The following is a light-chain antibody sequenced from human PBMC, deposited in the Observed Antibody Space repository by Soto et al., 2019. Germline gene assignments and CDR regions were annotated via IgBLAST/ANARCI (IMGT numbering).Light chain of an antibody. CDR2: DIS. Sequence: ETVMTQFPAPLSVSPGERATLSCRASQYVSTNLAWYQQQPGQPPRLLIYDISNRATGIPARFSGSGSGTDFTLTISSLEPEDFAVYYCQQRSNWPRTFGQGTKVDI. CDR3: QQRSNWPRT. V-gene: IGKV3-11*01. CDR1: QYVSTN. J-gene: IGKJ1*01.